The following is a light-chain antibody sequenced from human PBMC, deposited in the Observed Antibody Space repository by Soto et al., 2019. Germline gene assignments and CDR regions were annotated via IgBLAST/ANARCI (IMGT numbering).Light chain of an antibody. Sequence: QSVLTQPASVSGSPGQSITISCTGTSSDVGGYNYVSWYQQHPGKAPKLMIYDVSNRPSGGSNRFSGSKSGNTASLTISGLQSEDEDDYYCSSYTSSSTLLYVFGTGTKVTVL. CDR3: SSYTSSSTLLYV. V-gene: IGLV2-14*01. CDR1: SSDVGGYNY. J-gene: IGLJ1*01. CDR2: DVS.